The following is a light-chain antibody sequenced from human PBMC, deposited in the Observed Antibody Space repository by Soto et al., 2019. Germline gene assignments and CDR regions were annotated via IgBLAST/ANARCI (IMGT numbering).Light chain of an antibody. CDR3: FLVYSGGVV. CDR2: DTS. V-gene: IGLV7-46*01. Sequence: QAVVTQEPSLTVSPGGTVTLTCGSSTGPVTSGHYPYWFQQKPGQAPRTLIYDTSNKHSWTPARFSGSLLGGKAALTLSGAQPEDEADYYCFLVYSGGVVFGGGTKVTV. CDR1: TGPVTSGHY. J-gene: IGLJ2*01.